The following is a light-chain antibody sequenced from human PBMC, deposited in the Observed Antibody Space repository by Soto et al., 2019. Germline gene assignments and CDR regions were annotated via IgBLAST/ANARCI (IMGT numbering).Light chain of an antibody. Sequence: EILMTQSPATLSVSPGERATLSCRASQSVSSKLAWYQQKPGQAPRLLIYGASTRATGIPARFSGSGSGTEFTLTIDSLKSEDFAVYYCQQYNNWLTWTFGHGTKVDIK. V-gene: IGKV3-15*01. CDR1: QSVSSK. CDR3: QQYNNWLTWT. J-gene: IGKJ1*01. CDR2: GAS.